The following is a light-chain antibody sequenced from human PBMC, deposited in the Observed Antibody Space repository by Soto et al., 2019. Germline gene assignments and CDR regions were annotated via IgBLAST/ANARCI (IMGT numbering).Light chain of an antibody. J-gene: IGKJ1*01. Sequence: DIVMTQSPDSLAVPLGERATIHCKSSQSLLYSSNYRNYLAWFQQKPGQPPKLLIYWASYRDSGVPDRFSGSGYGTDFTLTISGLQPEDVAIYYCQEYYSISRTFGQGTKVEVK. CDR2: WAS. CDR3: QEYYSISRT. CDR1: QSLLYSSNYRNY. V-gene: IGKV4-1*01.